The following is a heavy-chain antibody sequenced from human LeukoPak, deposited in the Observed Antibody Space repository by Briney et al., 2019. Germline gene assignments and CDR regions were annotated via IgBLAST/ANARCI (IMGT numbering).Heavy chain of an antibody. CDR2: ISYSGST. D-gene: IGHD6-6*01. J-gene: IGHJ4*02. V-gene: IGHV4-59*12. Sequence: SETLSLTCSVSGGSITVYYWSWIRQSPGKGLEWIGSISYSGSTNYNPSLKRRVTISIDTSKNRFSLKVSSVIAADTAMYYCARGGSRSYTSSTLDYWGQGTLVTVSS. CDR3: ARGGSRSYTSSTLDY. CDR1: GGSITVYY.